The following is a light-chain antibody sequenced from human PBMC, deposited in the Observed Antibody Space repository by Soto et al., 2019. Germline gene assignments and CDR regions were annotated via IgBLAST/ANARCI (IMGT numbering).Light chain of an antibody. Sequence: DIEMTQSPATLSVSLGDRATLSCRASQSINNKLAWYQQKPGQAPRLLIYAASTWATGIPSRFSGSGSGTEFTLTISSLQSEDFAVYYCQQYNNLPAVTFGGGTKLEIK. CDR2: AAS. J-gene: IGKJ4*01. V-gene: IGKV3-15*01. CDR1: QSINNK. CDR3: QQYNNLPAVT.